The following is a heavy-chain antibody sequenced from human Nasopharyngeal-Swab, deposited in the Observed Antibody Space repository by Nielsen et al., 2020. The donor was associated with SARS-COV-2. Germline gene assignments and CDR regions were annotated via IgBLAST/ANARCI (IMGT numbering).Heavy chain of an antibody. Sequence: GGSLRLSCAASGFTFSSYAMSWIRQAPGKGLEWLSYISGNSVYTNYADSVRGRFTISRDNAQNSLFLQMDSLRAEDTAIYYCARESSFHYGSGNPHPFENYYYYYAMDVWGRGTAVTVSS. CDR2: ISGNSVYT. D-gene: IGHD3-10*01. V-gene: IGHV3-11*05. CDR3: ARESSFHYGSGNPHPFENYYYYYAMDV. J-gene: IGHJ6*02. CDR1: GFTFSSYA.